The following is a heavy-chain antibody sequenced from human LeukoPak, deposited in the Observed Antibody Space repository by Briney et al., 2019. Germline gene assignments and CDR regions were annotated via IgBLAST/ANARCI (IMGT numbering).Heavy chain of an antibody. V-gene: IGHV3-21*01. CDR1: GFTFSSYS. CDR2: ISSSSSYI. CDR3: ARGPFRYYDSSGFYYMDV. Sequence: GGSLRLSCAASGFTFSSYSMNWVRQAPGKGLEWVSSISSSSSYIYYADSVKGRFTISRDNAKNSLYLQMNSLRAEDTAVYYCARGPFRYYDSSGFYYMDVWGKGTTATVSS. J-gene: IGHJ6*03. D-gene: IGHD3-22*01.